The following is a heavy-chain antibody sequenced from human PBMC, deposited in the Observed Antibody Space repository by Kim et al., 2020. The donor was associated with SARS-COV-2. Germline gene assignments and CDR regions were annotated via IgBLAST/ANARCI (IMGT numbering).Heavy chain of an antibody. CDR3: ARDGSPLAYSSGWGAP. Sequence: ASVKVSCKASGYTFTSYAMNWVRQAPGQGLEWMGWINTNTGNPTYAQGFTGRFVFSLDTSVSTAYLQISSLKAEDTAVYYCARDGSPLAYSSGWGAPWGQGTMVTVSS. V-gene: IGHV7-4-1*02. J-gene: IGHJ3*01. CDR2: INTNTGNP. CDR1: GYTFTSYA. D-gene: IGHD6-19*01.